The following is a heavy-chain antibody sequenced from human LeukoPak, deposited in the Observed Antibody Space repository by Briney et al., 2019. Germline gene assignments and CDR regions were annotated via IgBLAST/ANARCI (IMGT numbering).Heavy chain of an antibody. CDR2: ISGSGGST. V-gene: IGHV3-23*01. CDR1: GFTFSSYA. Sequence: PGGSLRLSCAASGFTFSSYAMSWVRQAPGKGLEWVSAISGSGGSTYYADSVKGRFTISRDNSKNTLYLQMNSLRAEDTAVYYCAKYDSSGSTWDPNYFDYWGQGTLVTVSS. J-gene: IGHJ4*02. D-gene: IGHD3-22*01. CDR3: AKYDSSGSTWDPNYFDY.